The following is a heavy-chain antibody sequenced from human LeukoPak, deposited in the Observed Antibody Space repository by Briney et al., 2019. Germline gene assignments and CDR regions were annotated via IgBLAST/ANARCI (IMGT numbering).Heavy chain of an antibody. CDR3: ARGPNFGDYVDFLDS. Sequence: GGPLRLSCAASGFTFSSYAMNWVRQAPGKGLEWVANIKQGGSQKYYVDSVKGRFTISRDDAKSTLFLQMNNVRAEDSALYYCARGPNFGDYVDFLDSWGQGTLVTVSS. J-gene: IGHJ4*02. CDR2: IKQGGSQK. V-gene: IGHV3-7*01. D-gene: IGHD4-17*01. CDR1: GFTFSSYA.